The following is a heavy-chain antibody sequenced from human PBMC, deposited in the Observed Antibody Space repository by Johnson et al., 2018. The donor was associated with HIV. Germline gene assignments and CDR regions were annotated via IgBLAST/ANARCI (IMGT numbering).Heavy chain of an antibody. CDR1: GFTFSSYD. J-gene: IGHJ3*02. D-gene: IGHD2-15*01. Sequence: VQLVESGGGLKQPGGSLRLSCAASGFTFSSYDMHWVRQATGKGLEWVSTIGTAGDTYYPGAVKGRFTVSREDAKNSLYLQMNRLRAGDTALYYCARAVCRGGRCYSHDAFDIWGQGTMVTVSS. CDR3: ARAVCRGGRCYSHDAFDI. V-gene: IGHV3-13*01. CDR2: IGTAGDT.